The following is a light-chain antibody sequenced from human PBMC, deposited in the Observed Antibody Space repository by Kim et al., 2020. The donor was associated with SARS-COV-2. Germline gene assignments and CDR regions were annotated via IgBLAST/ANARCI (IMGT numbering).Light chain of an antibody. CDR2: DAS. V-gene: IGKV3-11*01. CDR3: QQRSNWPPI. CDR1: QSVSSY. J-gene: IGKJ4*01. Sequence: LSPGERATLSCRASQSVSSYLAWYQQKPGQAPRLLIYDASNRATGIPARFSGSGSGTDFTLTISSLEPEDFAVYYCQQRSNWPPIFGGGTKVEIK.